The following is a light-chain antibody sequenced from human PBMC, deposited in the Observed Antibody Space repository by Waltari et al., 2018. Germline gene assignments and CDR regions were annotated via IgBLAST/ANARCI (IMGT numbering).Light chain of an antibody. CDR1: QIVSRA. CDR3: QHYVRLPAT. CDR2: GTS. J-gene: IGKJ1*01. V-gene: IGKV3-20*01. Sequence: VSTQSPGTLSSSPAERATPSCRASQIVSRALAWYQQKPGQAPRLLIYGTSKRATSVPDRFSCSGSGTDFSLTICRLRPEDVAIYFCQHYVRLPATFGQGTKVEIK.